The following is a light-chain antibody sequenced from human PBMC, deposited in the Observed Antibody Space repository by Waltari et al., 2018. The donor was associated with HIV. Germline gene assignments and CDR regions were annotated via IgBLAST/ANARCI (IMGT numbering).Light chain of an antibody. CDR3: QQYNNWPGT. Sequence: EIVMTQSPATLSVSQGERATLSFRASQSVKNNLAWYQQKPGQAPRILFYGASTRVTGIPARFSGSGSETEFTLTISSLQSEDFAVYYCQQYNNWPGTFGQGTKVEIE. V-gene: IGKV3-15*01. J-gene: IGKJ1*01. CDR1: QSVKNN. CDR2: GAS.